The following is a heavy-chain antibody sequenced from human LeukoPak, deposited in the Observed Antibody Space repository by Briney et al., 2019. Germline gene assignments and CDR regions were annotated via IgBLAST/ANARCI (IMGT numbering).Heavy chain of an antibody. CDR3: ARAWEWEPIDY. Sequence: GGSLRLSCAASGFTFSDYYMSWIRQAPGKGLEWVSYISSSGSTIYYADSVKGRFTISRDNSKNTLYLQMNGLRAEDTAVYYCARAWEWEPIDYWGQGTLVTVSS. J-gene: IGHJ4*02. D-gene: IGHD1-26*01. CDR1: GFTFSDYY. V-gene: IGHV3-11*04. CDR2: ISSSGSTI.